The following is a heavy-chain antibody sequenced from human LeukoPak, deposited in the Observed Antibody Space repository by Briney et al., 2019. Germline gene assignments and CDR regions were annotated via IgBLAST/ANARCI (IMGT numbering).Heavy chain of an antibody. Sequence: GGSLRLSCTASGFTFSDHWMHWVRQAPGKGLVWVSRINSDGSRTNYADCVKGRFTISRDNAKNTVFLQMNSLTAEDAAVYYCARVITGSTYGQFDFWGQGALATVSS. D-gene: IGHD5-18*01. J-gene: IGHJ4*02. CDR3: ARVITGSTYGQFDF. V-gene: IGHV3-74*01. CDR2: INSDGSRT. CDR1: GFTFSDHW.